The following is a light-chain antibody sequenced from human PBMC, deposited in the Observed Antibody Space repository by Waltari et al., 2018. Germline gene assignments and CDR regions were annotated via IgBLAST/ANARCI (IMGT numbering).Light chain of an antibody. Sequence: QSVLTQPPSVSAAPGQKVTISCSGSSSNIWTSYVSWYQQLPGTAPKLLVYENDKRPSGIPDRFSGSKSGTSATLGITGLQTGDEADYYCGTWDSSLNGGVFGGGTKLTVL. CDR3: GTWDSSLNGGV. J-gene: IGLJ2*01. CDR2: END. V-gene: IGLV1-51*02. CDR1: SSNIWTSY.